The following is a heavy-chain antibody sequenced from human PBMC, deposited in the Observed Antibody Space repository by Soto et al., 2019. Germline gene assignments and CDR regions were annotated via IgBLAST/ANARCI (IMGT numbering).Heavy chain of an antibody. CDR2: ISSSSSTI. V-gene: IGHV3-48*02. Sequence: PGGSLRLSCAASGFTFSSYSMNWVRQAPGKGLEWVSYISSSSSTIYYADSVKGRFTISRDNAKNSLYLQMNSLRDEDTAVCYCARDMPPNYYDSSGYSLDYWGQGTLVTVSS. CDR3: ARDMPPNYYDSSGYSLDY. J-gene: IGHJ4*02. CDR1: GFTFSSYS. D-gene: IGHD3-22*01.